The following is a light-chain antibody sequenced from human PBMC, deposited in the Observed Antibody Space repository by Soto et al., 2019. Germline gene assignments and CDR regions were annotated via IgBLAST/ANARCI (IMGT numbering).Light chain of an antibody. Sequence: EIVMTQSPATLSVSPGERATLSCRASQSVSSNLAWYQQRPGQAPRLLIFGASTRATGCPTRFSGSGSGTEFTLTISSLQSEDFAVYYCQQYGSSLYTFGQGTKLEIK. CDR2: GAS. CDR3: QQYGSSLYT. V-gene: IGKV3-15*01. J-gene: IGKJ2*01. CDR1: QSVSSN.